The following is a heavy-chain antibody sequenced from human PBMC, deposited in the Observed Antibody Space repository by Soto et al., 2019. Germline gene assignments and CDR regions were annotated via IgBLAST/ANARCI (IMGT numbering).Heavy chain of an antibody. J-gene: IGHJ4*02. CDR2: IYYSGST. V-gene: IGHV4-31*03. CDR3: ARGLSVTLFDN. D-gene: IGHD4-17*01. CDR1: GGSISTGGYY. Sequence: QVQLQESGPGLVKPSQTLSLTCTVSGGSISTGGYYWTWIRQHPGKGLEWIGYIYYSGSTYYNPSLRSRVTISVDTSKNQFSLKLSSVTAADTAVYYCARGLSVTLFDNWGQGTLVTVSS.